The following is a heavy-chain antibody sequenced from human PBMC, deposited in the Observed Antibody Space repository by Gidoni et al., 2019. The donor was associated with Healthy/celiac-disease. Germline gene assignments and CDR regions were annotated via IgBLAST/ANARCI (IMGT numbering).Heavy chain of an antibody. V-gene: IGHV1-69*01. D-gene: IGHD2-15*01. CDR1: GGTFIRYA. Sequence: QVQLVQSGAEVKKPGSSVKVSCKAPGGTFIRYAIRWVRQAPGQGLEWMGGIIPICGTANYAQKFQGRVTITADESTSTAYMELSSLRSEDTAVYYGARDGVGYCSGGSCYPYGMDVWGQGTTVTVSS. CDR3: ARDGVGYCSGGSCYPYGMDV. J-gene: IGHJ6*02. CDR2: IIPICGTA.